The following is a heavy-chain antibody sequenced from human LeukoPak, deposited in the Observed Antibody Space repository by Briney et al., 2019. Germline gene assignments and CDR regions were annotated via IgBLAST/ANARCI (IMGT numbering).Heavy chain of an antibody. Sequence: GGSLRLSCAASGVSFSNDAMNWVRQAPGKGLEWVLSISGGGDTTYYSDSVKGRFTISRDNSKNTLYLQMNRLRAEDTAVYYCANQAGSHGSYFDYWGQGTLVTVSS. V-gene: IGHV3-23*01. CDR1: GVSFSNDA. CDR3: ANQAGSHGSYFDY. J-gene: IGHJ4*02. D-gene: IGHD1-1*01. CDR2: ISGGGDTT.